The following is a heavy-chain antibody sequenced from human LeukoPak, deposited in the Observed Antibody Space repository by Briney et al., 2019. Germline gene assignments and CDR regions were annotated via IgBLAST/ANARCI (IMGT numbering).Heavy chain of an antibody. CDR1: GGSISSYY. V-gene: IGHV4-4*07. J-gene: IGHJ4*02. D-gene: IGHD6-19*01. CDR2: IYRSGGT. CDR3: ARETGIAVAGIVPFDY. Sequence: SETLSLTCTVSGGSISSYYWSWLRQPAGKRLEWIGRIYRSGGTKYNPSLKRRVTISVDTSKNQLSLKLRSVTGGDTAVYYCARETGIAVAGIVPFDYWGQGTLVTVSS.